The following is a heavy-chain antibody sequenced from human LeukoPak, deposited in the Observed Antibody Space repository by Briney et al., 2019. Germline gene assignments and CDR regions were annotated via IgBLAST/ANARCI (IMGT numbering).Heavy chain of an antibody. V-gene: IGHV3-48*03. CDR1: GFTFSSYE. J-gene: IGHJ4*02. CDR2: ISSSGSTI. Sequence: QSGGSLRLSCAASGFTFSSYEMNWVRQAPGKGLEWVSYISSSGSTIYYADSVKGRFTISRDNAKNSLYLQMNSLRAEDTAVYYCARTLNPLRRTGEPQYYFDYWGQGTLVTVSS. CDR3: ARTLNPLRRTGEPQYYFDY. D-gene: IGHD1-14*01.